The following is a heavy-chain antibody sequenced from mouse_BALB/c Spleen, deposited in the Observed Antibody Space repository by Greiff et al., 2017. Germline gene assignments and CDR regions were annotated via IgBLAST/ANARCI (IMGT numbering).Heavy chain of an antibody. D-gene: IGHD1-1*01. CDR2: ISSGGSYT. J-gene: IGHJ1*01. Sequence: EVQLVESGGDLVKPGGSLKLSCAASGFTFSSYGMSWVRQTPDKRLEWVATISSGGSYTYYPDSVKGRFTISRDNAKKTLYLQMSSLKSEDTAMYYCARDYYGSSYVDWYFDVWGAGTTVTVSS. CDR1: GFTFSSYG. CDR3: ARDYYGSSYVDWYFDV. V-gene: IGHV5-6*01.